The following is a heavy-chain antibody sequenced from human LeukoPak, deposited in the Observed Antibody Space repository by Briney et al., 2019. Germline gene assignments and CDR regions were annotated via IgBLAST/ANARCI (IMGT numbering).Heavy chain of an antibody. J-gene: IGHJ4*02. CDR1: GFTFSSYS. CDR3: ARDTYYYGSGSYSVFDY. D-gene: IGHD3-10*01. Sequence: GGSLRLSCAASGFTFSSYSMSWVRQAPGKGLEWVSYISSSSSTIYYADSVKGRFTISRDNAKNSLYLQMNSLRAEDTAVYYCARDTYYYGSGSYSVFDYWGQGTLVTVSS. V-gene: IGHV3-48*04. CDR2: ISSSSSTI.